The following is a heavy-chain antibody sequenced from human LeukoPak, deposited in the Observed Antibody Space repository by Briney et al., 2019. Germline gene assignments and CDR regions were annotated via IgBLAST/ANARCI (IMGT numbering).Heavy chain of an antibody. CDR2: IYYSGST. J-gene: IGHJ4*02. CDR1: GGSISSYY. V-gene: IGHV4-59*07. D-gene: IGHD3-22*01. Sequence: SDTLSLTCTVSGGSISSYYWSWIRQPPGKGLEWIGYIYYSGSTNYNPSLKSRVTISVDTSKNQFSLKLSSVTAADTAVYYCARGSDSSGYYVVVYWGQGTLVTVSS. CDR3: ARGSDSSGYYVVVY.